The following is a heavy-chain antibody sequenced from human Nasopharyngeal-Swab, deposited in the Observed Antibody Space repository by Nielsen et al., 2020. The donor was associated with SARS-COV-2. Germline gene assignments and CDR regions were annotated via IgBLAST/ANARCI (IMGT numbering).Heavy chain of an antibody. CDR3: ASASKGGRAFDI. V-gene: IGHV4-59*01. J-gene: IGHJ3*02. D-gene: IGHD2-15*01. CDR2: IYYSGST. CDR1: GFTFSDYY. Sequence: ESLKISCAASGFTFSDYYMSWIRQPPGRGLEWIGYIYYSGSTNYNPSLKSRVTISVDTSKNQFSLKLSSVTAADTAVYYCASASKGGRAFDIWGQGTMVTVSS.